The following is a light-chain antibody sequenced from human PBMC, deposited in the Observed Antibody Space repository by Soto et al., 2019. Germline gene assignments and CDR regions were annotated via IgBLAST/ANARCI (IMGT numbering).Light chain of an antibody. CDR3: HQRSNWPLT. V-gene: IGKV3-11*01. CDR2: DAS. Sequence: EIVLTQSPATLSLSPGKRATLSCRASQSVNTYLAWYQQHPGQAPRLLIHDASNRATGIPARFSGSGSGTDFTLTIRSLEPEDFAVYYWHQRSNWPLTFGGGTKVDIK. CDR1: QSVNTY. J-gene: IGKJ4*01.